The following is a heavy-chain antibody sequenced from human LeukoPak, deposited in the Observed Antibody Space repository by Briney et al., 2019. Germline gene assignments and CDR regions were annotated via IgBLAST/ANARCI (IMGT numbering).Heavy chain of an antibody. Sequence: GGSLRLSCAASGFTFSIYSMNWVRQAPGKGLEWVSFISGSSSSTFYADSVKGRFTVSRDNAKNSLYLQMNSLRDEDTAVYYCARNPGGMGDYWGQGTLVTVSS. D-gene: IGHD4-23*01. J-gene: IGHJ4*02. CDR2: ISGSSSST. CDR3: ARNPGGMGDY. V-gene: IGHV3-48*02. CDR1: GFTFSIYS.